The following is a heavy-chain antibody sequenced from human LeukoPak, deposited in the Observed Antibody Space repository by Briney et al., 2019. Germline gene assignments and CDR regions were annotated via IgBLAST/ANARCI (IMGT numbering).Heavy chain of an antibody. V-gene: IGHV4-39*07. CDR2: IYYSGST. Sequence: PSETLSLTCTVSGGSISSSSYYWGWIRQPPGKGLEWIGSIYYSGSTYYNPSLKSRVTISVDTSKNQFSLKLSSVTAADTAVYYCARVNAGATYPDAFDIWGQGTMVTVSS. D-gene: IGHD1-26*01. J-gene: IGHJ3*02. CDR1: GGSISSSSYY. CDR3: ARVNAGATYPDAFDI.